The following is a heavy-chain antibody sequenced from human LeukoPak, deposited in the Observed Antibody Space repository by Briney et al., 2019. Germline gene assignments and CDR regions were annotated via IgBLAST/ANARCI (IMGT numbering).Heavy chain of an antibody. CDR3: ARVLTARSGGYDAFDI. CDR1: GFTFSSYD. CDR2: IGTAGDT. V-gene: IGHV3-13*01. D-gene: IGHD6-25*01. Sequence: GGSLRLSCAASGFTFSSYDMHWVRQATGKGLEWVSAIGTAGDTYYPGSVKGRSTISRENAKNSLYLQMNSLRAGDTAVYYCARVLTARSGGYDAFDIWGQGTMVTVSS. J-gene: IGHJ3*02.